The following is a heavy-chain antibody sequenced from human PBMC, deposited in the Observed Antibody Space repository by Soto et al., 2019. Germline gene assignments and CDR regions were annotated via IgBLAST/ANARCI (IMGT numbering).Heavy chain of an antibody. CDR3: ARDPERYCSSTSCYTGDY. CDR1: GFTFTSSA. V-gene: IGHV1-58*02. CDR2: MNPGIGKA. J-gene: IGHJ4*02. D-gene: IGHD2-2*02. Sequence: GASVKVSCKASGFTFTSSAMQWVRQARGQRLEWIGWMNPGIGKANYAQKFQGRVTITADKSTSTAYMELSSLRSEDTAVYYCARDPERYCSSTSCYTGDYWGQGTLVTVSS.